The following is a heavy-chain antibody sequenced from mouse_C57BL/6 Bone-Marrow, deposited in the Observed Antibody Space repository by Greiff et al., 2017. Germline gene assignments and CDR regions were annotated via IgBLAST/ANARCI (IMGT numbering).Heavy chain of an antibody. CDR1: GFNITDDY. V-gene: IGHV14-4*01. Sequence: VQLQQSGAELVRPGASVKLSCTASGFNITDDYMHWVKQRPEQGLEWIGWIDPENGDTEYASKFQGKATITADTSSNTAYLQLSSLTSEDTAVYYCATIYYYGSSPLDYWGQGTTLTVSS. CDR2: IDPENGDT. CDR3: ATIYYYGSSPLDY. J-gene: IGHJ2*01. D-gene: IGHD1-1*01.